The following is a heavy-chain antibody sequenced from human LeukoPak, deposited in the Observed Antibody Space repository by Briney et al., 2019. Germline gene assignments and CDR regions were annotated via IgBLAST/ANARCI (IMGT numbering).Heavy chain of an antibody. CDR1: GVTFDDYA. V-gene: IGHV3-43*02. CDR2: ISGDGGST. CDR3: AKDYYDSSGYSVDY. J-gene: IGHJ4*02. D-gene: IGHD3-22*01. Sequence: PGGSLRLSCAASGVTFDDYAMHWVRQAPGKGLEWVSLISGDGGSTYYADSVKGRFTISRDNSKNSLYLQMNSLRTEDTALYYCAKDYYDSSGYSVDYWGQGTLVTVSS.